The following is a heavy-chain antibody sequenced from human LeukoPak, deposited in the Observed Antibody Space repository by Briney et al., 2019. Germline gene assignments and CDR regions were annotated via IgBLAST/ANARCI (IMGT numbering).Heavy chain of an antibody. D-gene: IGHD2-15*01. V-gene: IGHV3-48*02. Sequence: GGSLRLSCAASGFTFSSYSMNWVRQAPGKGLGWVSYISSSSSTIYYADSVKGRFTISRDNAKNSLYLQMNSLRDEDTAVYYCAREMGICSGGSCYLSGMDVWGQGTTVTVSS. CDR1: GFTFSSYS. CDR2: ISSSSSTI. CDR3: AREMGICSGGSCYLSGMDV. J-gene: IGHJ6*02.